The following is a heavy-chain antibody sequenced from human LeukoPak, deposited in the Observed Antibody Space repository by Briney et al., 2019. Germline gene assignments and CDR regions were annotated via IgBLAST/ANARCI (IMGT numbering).Heavy chain of an antibody. D-gene: IGHD1-1*01. CDR3: ARDWKL. CDR1: GGSVSSGSYY. CDR2: ISYSGST. V-gene: IGHV4-61*01. Sequence: SETLSLTCTVSGGSVSSGSYYWSWVRQTPGKGLAWIGYISYSGSTNYNPSLKSRVTISVDTSKNQFSLKLSSVTAADTAVYYCARDWKLWGQGTLVTVSS. J-gene: IGHJ4*02.